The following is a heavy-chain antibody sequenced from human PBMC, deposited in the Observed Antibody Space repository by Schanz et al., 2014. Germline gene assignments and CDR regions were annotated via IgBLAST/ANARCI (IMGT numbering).Heavy chain of an antibody. Sequence: QLVESGGGVVQPGRSLRLSCAASGFTFSSYAMHWVRQAPGKGLEWVAVISYDGSNKIYADSVKGRFTISRDNSKNTLYLQMNSLRAEDTAVYYCAKKWTGQWLGLIDYWGQGSLVTVSS. D-gene: IGHD6-19*01. J-gene: IGHJ4*02. V-gene: IGHV3-30*18. CDR1: GFTFSSYA. CDR2: ISYDGSNK. CDR3: AKKWTGQWLGLIDY.